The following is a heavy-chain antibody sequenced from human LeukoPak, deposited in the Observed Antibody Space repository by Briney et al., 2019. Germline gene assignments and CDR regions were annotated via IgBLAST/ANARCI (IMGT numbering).Heavy chain of an antibody. J-gene: IGHJ4*02. V-gene: IGHV3-21*01. D-gene: IGHD1-20*01. CDR1: GFTFSTYS. Sequence: AGGSLRLSCAASGFTFSTYSMSGVRQAPGEGLEGVSSISSSSTYIYYADSVKGRFTISRDNAKNTLYLQMNSLRVDDTGVYYCVKALTGRDDFWGRGTLVTVSS. CDR3: VKALTGRDDF. CDR2: ISSSSTYI.